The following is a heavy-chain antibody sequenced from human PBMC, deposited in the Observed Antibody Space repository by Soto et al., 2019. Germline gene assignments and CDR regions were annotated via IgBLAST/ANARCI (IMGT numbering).Heavy chain of an antibody. V-gene: IGHV4-34*01. Sequence: SETLSLTCAVYGGSFSGYYWSWIRQPPGKGLEWIGEINHSGSTNYNPSLKSRVTISVDTSKNQFSLKLSSVTAADTAVYYCARAYHDYDFYLGGMDVWGQGTTVTVSS. J-gene: IGHJ6*02. CDR2: INHSGST. CDR3: ARAYHDYDFYLGGMDV. D-gene: IGHD3-3*01. CDR1: GGSFSGYY.